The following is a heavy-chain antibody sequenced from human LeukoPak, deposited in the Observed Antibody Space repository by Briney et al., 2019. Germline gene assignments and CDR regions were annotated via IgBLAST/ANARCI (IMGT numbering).Heavy chain of an antibody. D-gene: IGHD4-23*01. J-gene: IGHJ3*02. Sequence: GGSLRLSCTASGFTFSDYYLSWIRQAPGKGLEWVSCISSSGSTIYYADSVKGRFTISRDNSKNTLYLQMNSLRAEDTAVYYCAKDLLVAVVTRLDAFDIWGQGTMVTVSS. V-gene: IGHV3-11*04. CDR3: AKDLLVAVVTRLDAFDI. CDR1: GFTFSDYY. CDR2: ISSSGSTI.